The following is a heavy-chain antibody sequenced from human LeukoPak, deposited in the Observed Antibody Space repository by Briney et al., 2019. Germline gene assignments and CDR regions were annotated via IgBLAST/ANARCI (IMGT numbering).Heavy chain of an antibody. CDR1: GGTFSSYA. J-gene: IGHJ3*02. Sequence: SVKVSCKAPGGTFSSYAISWVRQAPGQGLEWMGRIIPIFGTANYAQKFQGRVTITTDESTSTAYMELSSLRSEDTAVYYCARAKGELRAFDIWGQGTMVTVSS. V-gene: IGHV1-69*05. CDR3: ARAKGELRAFDI. CDR2: IIPIFGTA. D-gene: IGHD1-26*01.